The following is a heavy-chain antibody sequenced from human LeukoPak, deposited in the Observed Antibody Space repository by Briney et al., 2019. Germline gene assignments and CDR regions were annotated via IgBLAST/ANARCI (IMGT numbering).Heavy chain of an antibody. J-gene: IGHJ4*02. CDR1: GGTFSSYA. Sequence: ASVKVSCKASGGTFSSYAISWVRQAPVQGLEWMGGIIPIFGTANYAQKFQGRVTITADESTSTAYMELSSLRSEDTAVYYCARGGQWGYFDYWGQGTLVTVSS. CDR2: IIPIFGTA. V-gene: IGHV1-69*13. D-gene: IGHD1-26*01. CDR3: ARGGQWGYFDY.